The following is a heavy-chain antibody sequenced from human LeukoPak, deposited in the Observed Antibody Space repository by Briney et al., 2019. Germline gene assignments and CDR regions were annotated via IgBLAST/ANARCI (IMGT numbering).Heavy chain of an antibody. V-gene: IGHV3-21*01. CDR1: GFTFSSYS. J-gene: IGHJ5*02. Sequence: GGSLRLSCAASGFTFSSYSMIWVRQAPGKGLEWVSSISSSSSYIYYADSVRGRFTISRDNAKNSLYLQMNSLRAEDTAVYYCARAKSSGWYQWFDPWGQGTLVTVSS. D-gene: IGHD6-19*01. CDR2: ISSSSSYI. CDR3: ARAKSSGWYQWFDP.